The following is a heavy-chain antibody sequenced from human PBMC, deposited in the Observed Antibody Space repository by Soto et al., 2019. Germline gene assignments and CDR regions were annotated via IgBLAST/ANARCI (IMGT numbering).Heavy chain of an antibody. CDR1: GYTFTSYD. D-gene: IGHD6-25*01. J-gene: IGHJ6*03. Sequence: ASVKVSCKASGYTFTSYDINWVRQATGQGLEWMGWMNPNSGNTGYAQKFQGRVTMTRNTSISTAYMELSSLRSEDTAVYYCARVVSDYYYYYMDVWGKGTTVPVSS. CDR2: MNPNSGNT. CDR3: ARVVSDYYYYYMDV. V-gene: IGHV1-8*01.